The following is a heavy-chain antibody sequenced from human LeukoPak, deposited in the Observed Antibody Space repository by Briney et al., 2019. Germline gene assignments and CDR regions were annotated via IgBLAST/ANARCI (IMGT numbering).Heavy chain of an antibody. V-gene: IGHV1-2*02. CDR2: INPNIGGT. D-gene: IGHD3-3*01. Sequence: ASVKVSCKASGYTFTAYYVHWVRQAPGQGLEWMGWINPNIGGTNYAQKFQGRVTMTRDTSISTAYMELSRLTADDTAVYYCARIREWASRVGDFDYWGQGALVTVSS. CDR3: ARIREWASRVGDFDY. J-gene: IGHJ4*01. CDR1: GYTFTAYY.